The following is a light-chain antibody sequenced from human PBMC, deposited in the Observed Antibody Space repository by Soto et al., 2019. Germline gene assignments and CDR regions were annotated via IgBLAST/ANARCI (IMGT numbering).Light chain of an antibody. CDR1: SSDVGGYNY. CDR3: SSYTSSSTLV. V-gene: IGLV2-14*01. CDR2: DVS. Sequence: QSVLTRPASGSGSPGESITISCTGTSSDVGGYNYVSWYQQHPGKAPKLMIYDVSNRPSGVSNRFSGSKSGNTASLTISGLQAEDEADYYCSSYTSSSTLVFGNGTKVTVL. J-gene: IGLJ1*01.